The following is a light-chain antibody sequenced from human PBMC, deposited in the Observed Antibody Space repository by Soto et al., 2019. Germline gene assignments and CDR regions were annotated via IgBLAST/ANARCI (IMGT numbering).Light chain of an antibody. J-gene: IGKJ2*01. CDR3: MQGTHWPYT. Sequence: DVVMSQSPLSLPVTFGQPASIACRSSQSLLFYDGNTYLSWFQQRPGQSPRRLIYKVSNRDSGVPDRFSGSGSFTDFTLKISRVEAEDIGVYYCMQGTHWPYTFGQGTRLEIK. V-gene: IGKV2-30*01. CDR2: KVS. CDR1: QSLLFYDGNTY.